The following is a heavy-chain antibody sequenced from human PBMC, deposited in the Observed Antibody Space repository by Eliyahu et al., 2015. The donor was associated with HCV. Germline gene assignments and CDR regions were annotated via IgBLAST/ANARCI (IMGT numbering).Heavy chain of an antibody. D-gene: IGHD6-19*01. CDR3: ASGGGGIAVTGTGGWFDP. V-gene: IGHV4-59*01. Sequence: QVQLQESGPGLVKPSXTLSLTCTXXGXSITXYYWSWIRPPPGXGPEXIGYIHYXVSTNYNPSLKSRVTISIDTSKNQFSLNLTSVTAADTAMYYCASGGGGIAVTGTGGWFDPWGQGTLVTVSS. J-gene: IGHJ5*02. CDR1: GXSITXYY. CDR2: IHYXVST.